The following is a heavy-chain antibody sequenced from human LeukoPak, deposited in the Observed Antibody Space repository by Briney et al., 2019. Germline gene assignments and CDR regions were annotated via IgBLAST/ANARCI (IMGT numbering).Heavy chain of an antibody. CDR3: ARCRDEFGDYGFTS. CDR1: GDSITSNY. V-gene: IGHV4-59*01. D-gene: IGHD4-17*01. Sequence: PSETLSLTCTVSGDSITSNYWSWIRQPPGKGLEWSGYIYDSGSTKYNPSLKSRVTISVDTSKNQFSLKLTSVTAADTAVYYCARCRDEFGDYGFTSWGQGTLVTVSS. CDR2: IYDSGST. J-gene: IGHJ5*02.